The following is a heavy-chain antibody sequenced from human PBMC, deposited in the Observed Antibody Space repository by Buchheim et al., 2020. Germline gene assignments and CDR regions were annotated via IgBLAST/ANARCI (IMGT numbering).Heavy chain of an antibody. CDR2: IQPSGST. CDR3: ARAVGVLSYFDY. Sequence: QVHLQEAGPGLVKPSQTLSLTCTVSGGSITTGNYYWNWIRQPAGKGLEWIGRIQPSGSTNYNPSLKSRVTISVDTSKHKFSLKLRSVTAADTAVYYCARAVGVLSYFDYWGQGTL. J-gene: IGHJ4*02. V-gene: IGHV4-61*02. CDR1: GGSITTGNYY. D-gene: IGHD3-3*01.